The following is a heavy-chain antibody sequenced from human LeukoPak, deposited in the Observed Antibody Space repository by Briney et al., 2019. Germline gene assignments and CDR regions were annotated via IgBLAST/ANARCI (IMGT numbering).Heavy chain of an antibody. CDR2: IYYSGST. J-gene: IGHJ4*02. Sequence: SETLSLTCTVSGDXISSYYWSWIRQPPGKGLEWIGYIYYSGSTNYNPSLKSRVTISIDTSKKQFSLRLSSVTAADTAVYYCARASCSGGTCPRGWYFDYWGQGTLVTVSS. CDR3: ARASCSGGTCPRGWYFDY. D-gene: IGHD2-15*01. CDR1: GDXISSYY. V-gene: IGHV4-59*01.